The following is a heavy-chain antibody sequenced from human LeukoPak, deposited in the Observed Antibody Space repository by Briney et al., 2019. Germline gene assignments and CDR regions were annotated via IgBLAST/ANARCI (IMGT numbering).Heavy chain of an antibody. Sequence: GGSLRPSCAASGFTFSNYAMTWVRQAPGKGLEWVSVISGSGGSTYSADSVKGRFTISRDNSKNTLFLQMSSLRPGDTAVYYCAKLPAADSAWWFDPWGQGTLVTVSS. CDR3: AKLPAADSAWWFDP. V-gene: IGHV3-23*01. CDR1: GFTFSNYA. J-gene: IGHJ5*02. CDR2: ISGSGGST. D-gene: IGHD2-2*01.